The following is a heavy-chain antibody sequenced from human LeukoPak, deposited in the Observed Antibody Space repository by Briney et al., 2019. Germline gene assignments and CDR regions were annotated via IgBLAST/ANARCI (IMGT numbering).Heavy chain of an antibody. J-gene: IGHJ4*02. CDR3: ARGHTRISMIRGSRSSYYFDY. V-gene: IGHV4-34*01. Sequence: SETLSLTCAVYGGSFSGYYWSWIRQPPGKGLEWIGEINHSGSTTSLKSRVTISVDTSKNQFSLKLSSVTAADTAVYYCARGHTRISMIRGSRSSYYFDYWGQGTLVTVSS. CDR2: INHSGST. D-gene: IGHD3-10*01. CDR1: GGSFSGYY.